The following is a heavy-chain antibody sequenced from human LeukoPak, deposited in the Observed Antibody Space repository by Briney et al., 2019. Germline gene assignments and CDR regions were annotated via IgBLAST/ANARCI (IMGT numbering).Heavy chain of an antibody. CDR3: ALIRGYCRT. Sequence: PSETLSLTCTVSGGSISGSSYYWGWIRQPPGKGLEWIGSIYYRGSTYDNPTLKSRVTVSVDTSKNQFSLKLSPVTAADTAVYYCALIRGYCRTWGQGTLVTVPS. V-gene: IGHV4-39*01. CDR2: IYYRGST. D-gene: IGHD2-15*01. J-gene: IGHJ5*02. CDR1: GGSISGSSYY.